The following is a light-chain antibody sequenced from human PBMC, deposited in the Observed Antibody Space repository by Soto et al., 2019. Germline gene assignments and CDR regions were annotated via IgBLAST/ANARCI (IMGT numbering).Light chain of an antibody. Sequence: QSVLTQPPSASGTPGQRVTISCSGSSSNIGSNYVYWSQQFPGTAPKLLIYRNNQRPSGVPDRFSGSKSGTSASLAISGLRSEDEADYYCAAWDDSLSVLYVFGTGTKVTVL. CDR2: RNN. V-gene: IGLV1-47*01. CDR1: SSNIGSNY. CDR3: AAWDDSLSVLYV. J-gene: IGLJ1*01.